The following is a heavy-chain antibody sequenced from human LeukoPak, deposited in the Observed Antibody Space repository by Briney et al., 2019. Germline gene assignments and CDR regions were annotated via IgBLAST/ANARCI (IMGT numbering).Heavy chain of an antibody. D-gene: IGHD3-9*01. V-gene: IGHV3-30*02. CDR3: AKTYFDWLLPFY. CDR1: GFTFSSYG. CDR2: IRYDGSNK. J-gene: IGHJ4*02. Sequence: PGGSLRLSCAASGFTFSSYGMHWVRQAPGKGLEWVAFIRYDGSNKYYADSVKGRFTISRDNSKNTLYLQMNSLRAEDAAVYYCAKTYFDWLLPFYWGQGTLVTVSS.